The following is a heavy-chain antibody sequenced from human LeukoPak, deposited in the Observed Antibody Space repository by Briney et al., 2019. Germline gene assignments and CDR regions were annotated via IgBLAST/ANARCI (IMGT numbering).Heavy chain of an antibody. V-gene: IGHV3-21*01. CDR1: GFTFSSYS. CDR2: ISSSSSYI. Sequence: GGSLRLSCAASGFTFSSYSMNWVRQAPGKGLEWVSSISSSSSYIYYADSVKGRFTISRENAKNSLYLQMNSLRAEDTDVYYCARDYYDSSGYRYYYYYYYRDVWGKGTTVTVSS. J-gene: IGHJ6*03. CDR3: ARDYYDSSGYRYYYYYYYRDV. D-gene: IGHD3-22*01.